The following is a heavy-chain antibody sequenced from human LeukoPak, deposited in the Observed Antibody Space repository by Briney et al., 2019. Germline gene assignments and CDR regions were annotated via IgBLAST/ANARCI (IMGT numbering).Heavy chain of an antibody. CDR2: INPNSGGT. Sequence: ASVKVSCKASGYAFTGYYMHWVRQAPGQGLERMGWINPNSGGTNYAQKFQGRVTMTRDTSISTAYMELSRLRSDDTAVYYCARVFRKYDCSSTSCPFDPWGQGTLVTVSS. D-gene: IGHD2-2*01. J-gene: IGHJ5*02. CDR1: GYAFTGYY. V-gene: IGHV1-2*02. CDR3: ARVFRKYDCSSTSCPFDP.